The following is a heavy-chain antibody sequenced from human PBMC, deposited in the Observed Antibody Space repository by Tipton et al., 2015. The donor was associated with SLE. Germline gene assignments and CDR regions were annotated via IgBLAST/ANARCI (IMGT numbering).Heavy chain of an antibody. CDR2: ISSSSSYI. D-gene: IGHD3-10*01. Sequence: GSLRLSCAASGFTFSSYSMNWVRQAPGKGLEWVSSISSSSSYIYYADSVKGRFTISRDNAKNSLYLQMNSLRAEDTAVYYCAKSGSGIKYMDVWGKGTTVTVSS. CDR1: GFTFSSYS. V-gene: IGHV3-21*04. J-gene: IGHJ6*03. CDR3: AKSGSGIKYMDV.